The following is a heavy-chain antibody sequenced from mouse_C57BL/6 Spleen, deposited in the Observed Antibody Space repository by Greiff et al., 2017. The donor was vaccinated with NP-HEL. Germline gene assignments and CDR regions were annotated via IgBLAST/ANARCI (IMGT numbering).Heavy chain of an antibody. D-gene: IGHD1-1*01. Sequence: VQLQQPGAELVKPGASVKLSCKASGYTFTSYWMHWVKQRPGQGLEWIGMIHPNSGSTNYNEKFKSKATLTVDKSSSTAYMQLSSLTSEDSAVYYCAREITTVVAGGYYFDDWGKGTTLTVSS. CDR1: GYTFTSYW. V-gene: IGHV1-64*01. CDR3: AREITTVVAGGYYFDD. J-gene: IGHJ2*01. CDR2: IHPNSGST.